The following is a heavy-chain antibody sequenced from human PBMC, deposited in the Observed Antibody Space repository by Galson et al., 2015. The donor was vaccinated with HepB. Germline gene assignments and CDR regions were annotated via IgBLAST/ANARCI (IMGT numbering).Heavy chain of an antibody. D-gene: IGHD1-14*01. Sequence: SCKASGYIFTAYYIHWVRQAPGQGLEWIGWIKPASGGTDYAQKFQDRVTMTRDTSISTAYMELSRLTSDDTALYYCASIVAGPGASGWGQGTLVTVSP. CDR1: GYIFTAYY. V-gene: IGHV1-2*02. CDR3: ASIVAGPGASG. CDR2: IKPASGGT. J-gene: IGHJ4*02.